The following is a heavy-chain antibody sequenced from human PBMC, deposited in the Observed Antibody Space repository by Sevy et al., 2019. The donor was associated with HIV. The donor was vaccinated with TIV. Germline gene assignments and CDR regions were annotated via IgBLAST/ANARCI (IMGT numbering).Heavy chain of an antibody. J-gene: IGHJ6*02. V-gene: IGHV3-33*01. D-gene: IGHD6-6*01. CDR2: IWYDGSNK. Sequence: GGSLRLSCAASGFTFSSYGMHWVRQAPGKGLEWVAVIWYDGSNKYYADSVKGRFTISRDNSKNTQYLQMNSLRAEDTAVYYCARDKAARPGYYYYGMDVWGQGTTVTVSS. CDR1: GFTFSSYG. CDR3: ARDKAARPGYYYYGMDV.